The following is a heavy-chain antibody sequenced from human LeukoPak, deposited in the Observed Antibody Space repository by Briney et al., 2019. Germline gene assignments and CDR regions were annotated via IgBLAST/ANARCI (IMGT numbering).Heavy chain of an antibody. CDR3: ARDGFGVYTLDV. V-gene: IGHV1-46*01. D-gene: IGHD3-10*01. Sequence: ASVKVSCKASGYTFTSYCMHWVRQAPGQGLEWMGIINPSGGSTSYAQKFQGRVTMTRDTSTSTVYMELSSLRSEDTAVYYCARDGFGVYTLDVWGKGTTVTVSS. CDR1: GYTFTSYC. CDR2: INPSGGST. J-gene: IGHJ6*04.